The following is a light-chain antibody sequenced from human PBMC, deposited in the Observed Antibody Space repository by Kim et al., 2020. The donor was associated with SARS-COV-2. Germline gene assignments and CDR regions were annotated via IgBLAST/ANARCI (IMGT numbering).Light chain of an antibody. CDR2: EVS. Sequence: ASVGDRVTITCPTSQDISTYLNLYQQKPGKAPKIPIYEVSNLETGVPSRFTGNVYVTDFTFSLSGLQTQDIATYYCQQYDNLPLTFVGGTKVDIK. CDR3: QQYDNLPLT. J-gene: IGKJ4*01. CDR1: QDISTY. V-gene: IGKV1-33*01.